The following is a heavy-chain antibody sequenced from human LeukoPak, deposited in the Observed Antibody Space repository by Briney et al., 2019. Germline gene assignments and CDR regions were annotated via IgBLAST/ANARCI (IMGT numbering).Heavy chain of an antibody. Sequence: APVKVSCKGSGYTLTRYDINWVGQATGQGLEWMGWMNPNSGKTGYAQKFQGRVTMTRNTSISTAYMELSSLRSEDTAVYYCARDYTGPYYYDSSGYYYYGMDVWGQGTTVTVSS. V-gene: IGHV1-8*01. CDR3: ARDYTGPYYYDSSGYYYYGMDV. J-gene: IGHJ6*02. CDR1: GYTLTRYD. D-gene: IGHD3-22*01. CDR2: MNPNSGKT.